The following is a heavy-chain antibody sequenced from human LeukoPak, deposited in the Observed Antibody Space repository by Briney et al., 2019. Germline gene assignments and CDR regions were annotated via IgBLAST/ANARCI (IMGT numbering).Heavy chain of an antibody. CDR1: GFTFSSYS. CDR2: ISSSSSYI. CDR3: ARVGKGAQRPSDYYYYMDV. D-gene: IGHD3-16*01. J-gene: IGHJ6*03. Sequence: GGSLRLSCAASGFTFSSYSMNWVRQAPGKGLEWVSSISSSSSYIYYADSVKGRFTISRDNAKNSLYLQMNSLRAEDTAVYYCARVGKGAQRPSDYYYYMDVWGKGTTVTISS. V-gene: IGHV3-21*01.